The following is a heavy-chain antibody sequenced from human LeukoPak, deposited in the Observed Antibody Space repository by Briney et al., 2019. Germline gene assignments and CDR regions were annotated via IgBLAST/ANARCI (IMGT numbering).Heavy chain of an antibody. CDR3: ARSAYVEKDILTGYHYYYGMDV. V-gene: IGHV1-69*04. CDR1: GGTFSNYA. J-gene: IGHJ6*02. D-gene: IGHD3-9*01. CDR2: NIPILGIA. Sequence: SVKVSCKASGGTFSNYAISWVRQAPGQGVEWMGRNIPILGIASYAQKFQGRVTITADKSTSTAYMELSSLRSEDTAVYYCARSAYVEKDILTGYHYYYGMDVWGQGTTVTVSS.